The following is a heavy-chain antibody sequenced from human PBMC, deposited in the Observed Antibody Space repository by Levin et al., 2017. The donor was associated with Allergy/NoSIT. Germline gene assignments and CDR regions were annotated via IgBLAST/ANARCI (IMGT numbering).Heavy chain of an antibody. Sequence: GESLKISCAASGFTFSSYGMHWVRQAPGKGLEWVAVISYDGSNKYYADSVKGRFTISRDNSKNTLYLQMNSLRAEDTAVYYCAKDLNGDSSGWWNNWFDPWGQGTLVTVSS. CDR1: GFTFSSYG. CDR3: AKDLNGDSSGWWNNWFDP. V-gene: IGHV3-30*18. J-gene: IGHJ5*02. CDR2: ISYDGSNK. D-gene: IGHD6-19*01.